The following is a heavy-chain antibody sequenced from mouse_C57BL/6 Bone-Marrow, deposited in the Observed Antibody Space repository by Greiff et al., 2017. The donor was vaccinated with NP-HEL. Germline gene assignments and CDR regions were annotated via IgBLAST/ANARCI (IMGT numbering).Heavy chain of an antibody. Sequence: QVQLKQPGAELVMPGASVKLSCKASGYTFTSYWMHWVKQRPGQGLEWIGEIDPSDSYTNYNQKFKGKSTLTVDKSSSTAYMQLSSLTSEDSAVYYCASLVPWYFDVWGTGTTVTVSS. V-gene: IGHV1-69*01. D-gene: IGHD2-10*02. CDR1: GYTFTSYW. CDR3: ASLVPWYFDV. CDR2: IDPSDSYT. J-gene: IGHJ1*03.